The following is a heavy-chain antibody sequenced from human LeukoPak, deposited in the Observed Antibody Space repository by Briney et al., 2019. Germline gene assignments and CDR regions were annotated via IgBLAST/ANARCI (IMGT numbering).Heavy chain of an antibody. CDR1: GGSISTSSYY. J-gene: IGHJ4*02. Sequence: SETLSLTCTVSGGSISTSSYYWGWIRQPPGKGLEWIGSIYYSGSTYYNPSLKSRVTISVDTSKNQFSLKLNSVTAADTAVYYCARSSGWHLLLLDYWGQGTLVTVSS. CDR3: ARSSGWHLLLLDY. D-gene: IGHD6-25*01. V-gene: IGHV4-39*01. CDR2: IYYSGST.